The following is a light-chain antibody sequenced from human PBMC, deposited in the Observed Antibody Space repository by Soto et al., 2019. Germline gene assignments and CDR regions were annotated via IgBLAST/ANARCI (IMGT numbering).Light chain of an antibody. V-gene: IGKV1-39*01. CDR3: QQTYSTPLT. Sequence: DIQMTQSPSSLSASVGDRVTITCRASQISSYLNWYQQKQGKAPKLLIYAASTLQSGVPSRFSGSGSGTEFTLTISNLQPEDFATYYCQQTYSTPLTFGGGTKVDIK. CDR1: QISSY. CDR2: AAS. J-gene: IGKJ4*01.